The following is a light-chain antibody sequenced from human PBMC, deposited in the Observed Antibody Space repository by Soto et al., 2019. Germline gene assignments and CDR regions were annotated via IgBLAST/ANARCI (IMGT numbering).Light chain of an antibody. CDR2: EVS. CDR3: TSYTTISTLA. Sequence: QSALTQPASVSGSPGQSITISCTGTSSEVGGYNYVSWYQQHPGKVPKLMIYEVSYRPSGVSNRFSGSKSGNTASLTISGLQAEDEADYYCTSYTTISTLAFGGGTKLTVL. V-gene: IGLV2-14*01. J-gene: IGLJ3*02. CDR1: SSEVGGYNY.